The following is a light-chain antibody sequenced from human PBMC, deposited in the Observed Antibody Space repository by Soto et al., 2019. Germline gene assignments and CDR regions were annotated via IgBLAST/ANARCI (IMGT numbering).Light chain of an antibody. Sequence: EIVMTQSPATLSVSPGDRATLSCRASQSVSSNLAWYQQKPGQAPRLLIYGASIRATGGPPRFGGSGSGTEFTLTISSLQSEDFAVYYCQQYNNWPYTFGQGTKLEIK. CDR3: QQYNNWPYT. J-gene: IGKJ2*01. CDR2: GAS. CDR1: QSVSSN. V-gene: IGKV3-15*01.